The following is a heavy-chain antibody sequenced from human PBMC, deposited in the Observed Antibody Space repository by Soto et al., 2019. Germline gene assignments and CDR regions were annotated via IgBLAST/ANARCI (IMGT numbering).Heavy chain of an antibody. CDR3: AIGISGWYGVDY. J-gene: IGHJ4*02. D-gene: IGHD6-19*01. CDR1: GFTFSSYW. Sequence: EVQLVESGGGLVQPGGSLRLSCAASGFTFSSYWMHWVRQAPGKGLVWVSRINGDGKSTSYADSVKGRFTISRDNAKNTLYPQIKSLRAEDMAVYYCAIGISGWYGVDYWGQGTLVTVSS. CDR2: INGDGKST. V-gene: IGHV3-74*01.